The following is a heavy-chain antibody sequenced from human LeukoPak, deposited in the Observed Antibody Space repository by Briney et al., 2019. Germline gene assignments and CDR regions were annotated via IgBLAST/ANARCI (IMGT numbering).Heavy chain of an antibody. D-gene: IGHD3-10*01. CDR2: INWNGGTT. V-gene: IGHV3-20*04. Sequence: RTGGSLRLSCAASGFTFDDHGMNWVRHAPGKGLEWVSGINWNGGTTGYGDSVKGRFTISRDNAKNSLYLQMNSLRAEDSAVYYCAKGVYHYYGSGSYILEYWGQGTQVTVSS. CDR1: GFTFDDHG. CDR3: AKGVYHYYGSGSYILEY. J-gene: IGHJ4*02.